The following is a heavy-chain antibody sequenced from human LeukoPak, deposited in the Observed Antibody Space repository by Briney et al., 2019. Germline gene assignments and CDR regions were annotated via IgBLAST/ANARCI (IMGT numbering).Heavy chain of an antibody. V-gene: IGHV3-21*01. CDR2: ISSSSSYI. D-gene: IGHD6-19*01. CDR3: ARSIAVAGMNY. J-gene: IGHJ4*02. Sequence: GGSLRLSCAASGFTFSSYSMNWVRQAPVEGLEWVSSISSSSSYIYYADSVKGRFTISRDNAKNSLYLQMNSLRAEDTAVYYCARSIAVAGMNYWGQGTLVTVSS. CDR1: GFTFSSYS.